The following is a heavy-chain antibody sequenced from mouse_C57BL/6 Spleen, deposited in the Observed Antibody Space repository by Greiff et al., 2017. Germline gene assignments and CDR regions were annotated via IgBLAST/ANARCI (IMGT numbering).Heavy chain of an antibody. D-gene: IGHD2-3*01. V-gene: IGHV2-2*01. CDR2: IWSGGST. J-gene: IGHJ4*01. CDR1: GFSLTSYG. Sequence: VQLVESGPGLVQPSQSLSITCTVSGFSLTSYGVHWVRQSPGKGLEWLGVIWSGGSTDYNAAFISRLSISKDNSKSQVFFKMNSLQADDTAIYXCARNYYDGYYYAMDYWGQGTSVTVSS. CDR3: ARNYYDGYYYAMDY.